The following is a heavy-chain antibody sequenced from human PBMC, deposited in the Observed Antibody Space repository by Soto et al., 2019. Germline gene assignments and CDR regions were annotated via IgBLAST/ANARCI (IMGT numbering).Heavy chain of an antibody. Sequence: PGGSLRLSCAASGFTFSTYWMDWVRQTPGKGLEWVANINQDGSEKNYVDSVKGRFTISRDNAKNSLYLQMSSLTAEDSALYYCSRSLKAWGQGTLVTVSS. V-gene: IGHV3-7*01. J-gene: IGHJ5*02. CDR1: GFTFSTYW. CDR2: INQDGSEK. CDR3: SRSLKA.